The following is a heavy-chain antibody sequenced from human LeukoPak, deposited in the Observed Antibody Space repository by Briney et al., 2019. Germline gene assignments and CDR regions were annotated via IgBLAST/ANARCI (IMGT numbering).Heavy chain of an antibody. D-gene: IGHD3-22*01. J-gene: IGHJ4*02. V-gene: IGHV1-8*01. Sequence: ASVKVSCKASGYTFTSYDINWVRQATGQGLEWMGWMNPNSGNTGYAQKLQGRVTMTRNTSISTAYMELSSLRSEDTAVYYCARKVYDSSGYYYVLNYFDYWGQRTLVTVSS. CDR3: ARKVYDSSGYYYVLNYFDY. CDR1: GYTFTSYD. CDR2: MNPNSGNT.